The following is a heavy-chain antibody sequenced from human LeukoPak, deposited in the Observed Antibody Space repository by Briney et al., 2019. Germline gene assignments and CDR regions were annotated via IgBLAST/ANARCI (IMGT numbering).Heavy chain of an antibody. D-gene: IGHD2-15*01. CDR1: GFSFNYYA. V-gene: IGHV3-23*01. CDR2: ISGSGGST. J-gene: IGHJ3*02. CDR3: AKGLNWVADDAFDI. Sequence: GGSLRLSCVASGFSFNYYAMSWVRQAPGKGLEWVSAISGSGGSTYYADSVKGRFTISRDNSKNTLYLQMNSLRAEDTAVYYCAKGLNWVADDAFDIWGQGTMVTVSS.